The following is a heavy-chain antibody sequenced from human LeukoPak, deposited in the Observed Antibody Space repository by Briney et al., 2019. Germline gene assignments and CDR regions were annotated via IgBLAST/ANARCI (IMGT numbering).Heavy chain of an antibody. CDR1: GGTISSYH. V-gene: IGHV4-59*01. CDR3: GRSRDGYSHFDY. CDR2: SFYTGAT. Sequence: PSETLSLTCTVAGGTISSYHCSWIRQTPGRRLEWIGFSFYTGATNYNPSLKSRVTISVDTSKNQFSLRLNSVTAADTAVYYCGRSRDGYSHFDYWGQGILVTVSS. J-gene: IGHJ4*02. D-gene: IGHD5-24*01.